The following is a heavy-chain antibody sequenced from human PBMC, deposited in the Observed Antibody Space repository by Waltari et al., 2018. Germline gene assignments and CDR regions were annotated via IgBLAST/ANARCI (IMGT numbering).Heavy chain of an antibody. CDR1: GFTFDDYT. CDR3: AKDISPNYGMDV. V-gene: IGHV3-43*01. CDR2: ISWDGGST. Sequence: EVQLVESGGVVVQPGWSLRLSCAASGFTFDDYTMHWVRPAPGKGLDWVYLISWDGGSTYYADSVKGRFTISRDNSKNSLYLQMNSLRTEDTALYYCAKDISPNYGMDVWGQGTTVTVSS. J-gene: IGHJ6*02.